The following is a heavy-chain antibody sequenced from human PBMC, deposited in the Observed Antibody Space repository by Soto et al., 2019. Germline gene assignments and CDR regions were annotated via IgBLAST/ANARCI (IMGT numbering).Heavy chain of an antibody. D-gene: IGHD5-12*01. Sequence: SVKVSCKASGGTFSSYTISWVRQAPGQGLEWMGRIIPILGIANYAQKSQGRVTITADKSTSTAYMELSSLRSEDTAVYYCARFRSRTYLFVRGHEFCFDYWGQGTLVTVSS. CDR2: IIPILGIA. V-gene: IGHV1-69*02. CDR3: ARFRSRTYLFVRGHEFCFDY. J-gene: IGHJ4*02. CDR1: GGTFSSYT.